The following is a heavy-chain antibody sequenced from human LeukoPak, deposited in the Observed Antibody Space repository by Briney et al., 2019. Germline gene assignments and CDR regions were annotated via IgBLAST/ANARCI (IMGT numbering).Heavy chain of an antibody. J-gene: IGHJ4*02. CDR3: ARDLAAAAGTWTIVY. V-gene: IGHV3-7*01. CDR2: IKQDGSEK. CDR1: GFTFSSYW. D-gene: IGHD6-13*01. Sequence: GGSLRLSCAASGFTFSSYWTSWVRQAPGKGLEWVANIKQDGSEKYYVDSVKGRFTISRDNAKNSLYLQMNSLRAEDTAVYYCARDLAAAAGTWTIVYWGQGTLVTVSS.